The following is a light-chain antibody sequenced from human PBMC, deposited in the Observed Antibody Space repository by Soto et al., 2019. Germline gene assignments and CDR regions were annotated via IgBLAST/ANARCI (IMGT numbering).Light chain of an antibody. V-gene: IGKV3-15*01. CDR3: QQYNHWPPTWT. CDR1: QTIGSN. Sequence: EIVSALFPNTLAVSAGERTTLYCRALQTIGSNLAWYQQKPGQPPRLLIYDASTRATDIPARFTGSGSGTEFTLTISSLQSEDFAVFYCQQYNHWPPTWTFGQGAKVDIK. J-gene: IGKJ1*01. CDR2: DAS.